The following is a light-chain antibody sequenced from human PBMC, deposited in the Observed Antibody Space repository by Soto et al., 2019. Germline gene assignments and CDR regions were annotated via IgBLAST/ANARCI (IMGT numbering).Light chain of an antibody. V-gene: IGKV1-39*01. Sequence: DIQMTQSPSSLSASVGDRVTITCRASQGISTYLKWYQQKPGKAPKLLIYAASSLQSGVTSRFSGSGSETDFTLTISSLQPEDFATYYCQQYNSYWTFGQGTKVDIK. J-gene: IGKJ1*01. CDR2: AAS. CDR3: QQYNSYWT. CDR1: QGISTY.